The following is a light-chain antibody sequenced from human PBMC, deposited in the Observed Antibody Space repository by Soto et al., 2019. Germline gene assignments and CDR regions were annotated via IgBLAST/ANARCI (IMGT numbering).Light chain of an antibody. CDR2: GAS. J-gene: IGKJ1*01. Sequence: EIVLTQSPGTLSLSPGERATLSCRASQTVSSTYLAWYQQTPGQAPRLLIYGASSRATGIPDRFSGSGSGTDFTLTISRLEPEDLAVYYCQQYDTSPWTCGQGTKVEI. V-gene: IGKV3-20*01. CDR3: QQYDTSPWT. CDR1: QTVSSTY.